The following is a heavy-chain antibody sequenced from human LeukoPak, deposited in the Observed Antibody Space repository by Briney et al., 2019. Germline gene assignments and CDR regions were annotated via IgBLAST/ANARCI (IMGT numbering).Heavy chain of an antibody. Sequence: ASVKVSCKASGYTFTGYYMPWVRQAPGQGLEWMGWINPNSGGINYAQKFQGWVTMTRDTSISTAYMELSRLRSDDTAVYYCARLGSSGSYALDYWGQGTLVTVSS. J-gene: IGHJ4*02. CDR2: INPNSGGI. CDR1: GYTFTGYY. D-gene: IGHD3-10*01. V-gene: IGHV1-2*04. CDR3: ARLGSSGSYALDY.